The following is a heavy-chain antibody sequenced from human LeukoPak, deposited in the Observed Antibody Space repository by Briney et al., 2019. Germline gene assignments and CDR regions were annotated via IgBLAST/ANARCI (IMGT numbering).Heavy chain of an antibody. J-gene: IGHJ4*02. D-gene: IGHD3-22*01. CDR1: GGSISSSNW. CDR2: IYHSGST. CDR3: ARDTAYDSSGYYFD. Sequence: PSETLSLTCAVSGGSISSSNWWSWVRQPPGKGLEWIGGIYHSGSTNYNPSLKSRVTISVDKSKNQFSLKLSSVTAADTAVYYCARDTAYDSSGYYFDWGQGTLVTVSS. V-gene: IGHV4-4*02.